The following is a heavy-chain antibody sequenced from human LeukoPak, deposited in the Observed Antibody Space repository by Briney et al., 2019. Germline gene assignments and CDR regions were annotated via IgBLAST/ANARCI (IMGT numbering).Heavy chain of an antibody. V-gene: IGHV4-34*01. Sequence: KTSETLSLTCAVYGGSFSGYYWSWIRQPPGKGLEWIGEINHSGSTNYNPSLKSRVTISVDTSKNQFSLKLSSVTAADTAVYYCARGPRWLHGSHFDYWGQGTLVTVSS. CDR2: INHSGST. J-gene: IGHJ4*02. CDR1: GGSFSGYY. CDR3: ARGPRWLHGSHFDY. D-gene: IGHD5-24*01.